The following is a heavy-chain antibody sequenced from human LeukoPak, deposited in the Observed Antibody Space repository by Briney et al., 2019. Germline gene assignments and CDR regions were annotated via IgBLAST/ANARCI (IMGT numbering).Heavy chain of an antibody. V-gene: IGHV1-2*02. CDR1: GYTFTGYY. J-gene: IGHJ4*02. Sequence: ASVKVSCKASGYTFTGYYMHWVRQAPGQGLEWMGWINPNSGVTNYAQKFQGRVTMTRDTSISTAYMELSRLRSDDTAVYYCARSVALFNPGVPAPFDYWGQGTLVTVSS. CDR3: ARSVALFNPGVPAPFDY. CDR2: INPNSGVT. D-gene: IGHD3-10*01.